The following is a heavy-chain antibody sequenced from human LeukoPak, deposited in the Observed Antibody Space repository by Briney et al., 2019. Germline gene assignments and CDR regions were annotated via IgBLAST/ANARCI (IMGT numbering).Heavy chain of an antibody. CDR2: MNPNSGNT. CDR3: AREATWIQPHAFDI. CDR1: GYTFTSYD. V-gene: IGHV1-8*03. J-gene: IGHJ3*02. D-gene: IGHD5-18*01. Sequence: GASVKVSCKASGYTFTSYDINWVRQATGQGLEWMGWMNPNSGNTGYAQKFQGRVMITTDESTSTAYMELSSLRSEDTAVYYWAREATWIQPHAFDIWGQGTMVTVSS.